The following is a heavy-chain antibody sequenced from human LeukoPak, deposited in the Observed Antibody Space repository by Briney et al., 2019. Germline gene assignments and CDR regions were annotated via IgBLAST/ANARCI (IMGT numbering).Heavy chain of an antibody. CDR3: ARGASIAVAGPAFDY. J-gene: IGHJ4*02. Sequence: PSETLSLTCAVYGGSFSGYYWSWIRQPPGKGLEWIGEINHSGSTNYNPSLKSRVTISVDTSKNQFSLKLSSVTAADTAVYYCARGASIAVAGPAFDYWGQGTLVTVSS. D-gene: IGHD6-19*01. CDR2: INHSGST. V-gene: IGHV4-34*01. CDR1: GGSFSGYY.